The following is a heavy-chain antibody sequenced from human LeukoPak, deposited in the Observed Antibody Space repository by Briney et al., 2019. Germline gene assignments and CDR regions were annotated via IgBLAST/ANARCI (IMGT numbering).Heavy chain of an antibody. CDR1: GYSISSGYY. J-gene: IGHJ6*03. D-gene: IGHD3-3*01. CDR2: IYHSGST. V-gene: IGHV4-38-2*02. Sequence: SETLSLTCTVSGYSISSGYYWGWIRQPPGKGLEWIGSIYHSGSTYYNPSLKSRVTISVDTSKNQFSLKLSSVTAADTAVYYCARTRITIFGVVQGTMDVWGKGTTVTVSS. CDR3: ARTRITIFGVVQGTMDV.